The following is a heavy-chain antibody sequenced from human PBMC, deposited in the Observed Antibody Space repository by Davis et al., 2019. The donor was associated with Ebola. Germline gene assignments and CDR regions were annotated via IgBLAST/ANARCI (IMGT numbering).Heavy chain of an antibody. Sequence: GESLKISCAASGFTFSSNSMNWVRQAPGKGLEWVSFISSSSNYIYYADSVKGRFTVSRDNAKNSLYLQMNSLRAEDTAVYYYAKVSGSFGYWGQGTLVTVSS. CDR1: GFTFSSNS. CDR2: ISSSSNYI. D-gene: IGHD3-10*01. CDR3: AKVSGSFGY. V-gene: IGHV3-21*01. J-gene: IGHJ4*02.